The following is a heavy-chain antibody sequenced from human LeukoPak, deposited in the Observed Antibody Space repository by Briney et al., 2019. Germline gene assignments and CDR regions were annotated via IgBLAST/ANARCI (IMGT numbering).Heavy chain of an antibody. CDR1: GYTFTSYD. V-gene: IGHV1-8*01. CDR3: ARLNYDFWSGYQNFDY. D-gene: IGHD3-3*01. J-gene: IGHJ4*02. CDR2: MNPNSGNT. Sequence: ASVKVSCKASGYTFTSYDINWVRQATGQGLEWMGWMNPNSGNTGYAQKFQGRVTMTRNTSISTAYMELSSLRSEDMAVYYCARLNYDFWSGYQNFDYWGQGTLVTVSS.